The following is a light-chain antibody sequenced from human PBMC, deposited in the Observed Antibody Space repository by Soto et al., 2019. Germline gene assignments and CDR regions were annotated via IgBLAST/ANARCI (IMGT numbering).Light chain of an antibody. CDR2: EVT. CDR1: RSDVGGYGY. V-gene: IGLV2-8*01. Sequence: QSVLIQPPSASGSPGQSVTISCTGTRSDVGGYGYVSWYQQYPGKAPKLMIYEVTKRPSGVPDRFSGSKSGNTASLTVSGLQTEDEADYYCSSYAGSNTDVVFGGGTKVTVL. J-gene: IGLJ2*01. CDR3: SSYAGSNTDVV.